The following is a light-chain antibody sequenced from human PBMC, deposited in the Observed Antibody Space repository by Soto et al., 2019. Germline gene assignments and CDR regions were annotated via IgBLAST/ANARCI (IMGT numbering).Light chain of an antibody. CDR2: GAS. V-gene: IGKV3-20*01. CDR3: QQYGRSPPFT. J-gene: IGKJ2*01. Sequence: EIVLTQSPGTLSLSPGERATLSCRASQSVSSTYIAWYQQNPGRAPRLLIYGASSRATGIPDRFSGSGSGTDFTLTISSREPEDFAVYFCQQYGRSPPFTFGQGTKVEIK. CDR1: QSVSSTY.